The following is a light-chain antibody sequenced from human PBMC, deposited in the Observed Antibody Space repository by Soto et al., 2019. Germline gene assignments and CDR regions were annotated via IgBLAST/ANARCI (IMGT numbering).Light chain of an antibody. V-gene: IGKV3-20*01. CDR1: QSVSSSY. CDR2: GAS. Sequence: EIVLTQSPGTLSLSPGERATLSCRASQSVSSSYLAWYQQKPGQAPRLLIYGASSRATGIPDRFSGSGSGTDFTLTISRLEPEDFAVYYCQQYGNSLSFGGGTQVEIK. CDR3: QQYGNSLS. J-gene: IGKJ4*01.